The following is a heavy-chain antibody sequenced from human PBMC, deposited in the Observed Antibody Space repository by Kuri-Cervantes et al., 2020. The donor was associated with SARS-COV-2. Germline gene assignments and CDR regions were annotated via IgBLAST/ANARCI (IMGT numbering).Heavy chain of an antibody. CDR2: IKYSGST. CDR3: ASLRTGEGPLLDY. J-gene: IGHJ4*02. D-gene: IGHD7-27*01. V-gene: IGHV4-39*07. CDR1: GASIGSTDSY. Sequence: GSLRLSCTVSGASIGSTDSYWGWIRQPPGKAKEWIGSIKYSGSTFYNPSLKSRVTFSVDTSKNQFSLKLSSVTAADTAVYYCASLRTGEGPLLDYWGQGTLVTVSS.